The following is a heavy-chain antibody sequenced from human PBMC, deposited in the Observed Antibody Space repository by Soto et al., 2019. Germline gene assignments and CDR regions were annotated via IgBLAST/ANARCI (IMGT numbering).Heavy chain of an antibody. J-gene: IGHJ4*02. CDR1: GGSISSGDYY. D-gene: IGHD2-8*01. Sequence: SETLSLTCTVSGGSISSGDYYWSWIRQPPGKGLEWIGYIYYSGSTYYNPSLKSRVTISVDTSKNQFSLKLSSVTAADTAVYYCARVRGVTIYYCDYWGQGTPVTVSS. V-gene: IGHV4-30-4*01. CDR3: ARVRGVTIYYCDY. CDR2: IYYSGST.